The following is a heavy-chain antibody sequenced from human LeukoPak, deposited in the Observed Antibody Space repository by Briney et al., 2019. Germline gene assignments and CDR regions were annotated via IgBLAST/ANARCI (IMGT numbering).Heavy chain of an antibody. CDR2: INSDGSSI. D-gene: IGHD1-1*01. V-gene: IGHV3-74*01. J-gene: IGHJ3*02. Sequence: PGGSLRLSCAASGFTFSNYWMHWVRQAPGKGLVRVSRINSDGSSIIYADSVKGRFTISRDNAKNTLYLQMNSLSVEATAVYYCVRGGSPPEALGDATDSWGQGTTVTASS. CDR1: GFTFSNYW. CDR3: VRGGSPPEALGDATDS.